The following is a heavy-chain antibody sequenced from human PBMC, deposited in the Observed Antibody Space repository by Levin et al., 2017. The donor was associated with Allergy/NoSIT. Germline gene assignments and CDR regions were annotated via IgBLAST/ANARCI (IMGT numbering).Heavy chain of an antibody. D-gene: IGHD4-17*01. J-gene: IGHJ4*02. Sequence: GGSLRLSCEAAGYTFTDHYMHWVRQAPGQGLEWMGWVNCNSGDTHYAQKFQDRVTMTRDTSITTAYIEVSSLRFDDTALYFCARNDYGDYVQNLDYWGQGTLVTVSS. CDR2: VNCNSGDT. CDR1: GYTFTDHY. CDR3: ARNDYGDYVQNLDY. V-gene: IGHV1-2*02.